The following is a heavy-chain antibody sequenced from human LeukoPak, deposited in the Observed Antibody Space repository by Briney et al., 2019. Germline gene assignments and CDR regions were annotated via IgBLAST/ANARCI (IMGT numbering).Heavy chain of an antibody. Sequence: SETLSLTCAVYGGSFSGYYWSWIRQPPGKGLEWIGEINHSGSTNYNPSLKSRVTISVDTSKNQFSLKLSSVTAADTAVYYCARSRGSSSWYPHRTWFDPWGQGTLVTVSS. CDR2: INHSGST. CDR3: ARSRGSSSWYPHRTWFDP. V-gene: IGHV4-34*01. J-gene: IGHJ5*02. CDR1: GGSFSGYY. D-gene: IGHD6-13*01.